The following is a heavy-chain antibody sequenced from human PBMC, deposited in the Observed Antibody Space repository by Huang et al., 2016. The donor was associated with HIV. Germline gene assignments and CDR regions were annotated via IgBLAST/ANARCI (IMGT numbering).Heavy chain of an antibody. J-gene: IGHJ4*02. CDR3: ARLHYDFWSGYYMAFDY. CDR1: GGSISTSKFY. D-gene: IGHD3-3*01. CDR2: LHYTGST. Sequence: QLRLQESGPGLVKPSETLSLNCSVSGGSISTSKFYWGWIRQPPGEGLEWIGSLHYTGSTYYNPSLKSRVTISVDTSKNQFSLKVTSVTAADTAVYYCARLHYDFWSGYYMAFDYWGQGTLVTVSS. V-gene: IGHV4-39*01.